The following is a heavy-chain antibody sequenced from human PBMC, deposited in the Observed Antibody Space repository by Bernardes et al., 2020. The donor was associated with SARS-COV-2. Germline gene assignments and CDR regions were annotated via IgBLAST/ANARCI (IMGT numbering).Heavy chain of an antibody. J-gene: IGHJ4*02. CDR1: GGPIHSGGYS. D-gene: IGHD3-10*01. CDR2: IYHTGST. V-gene: IGHV4-30-2*01. Sequence: TLSRTFAFSGGPIHSGGYSWSWIRQPPGKGLEWIGYIYHTGSTYYNPSLKSRVTISVDRSKNHFSLKLSSVTAADTAVYYCARGGGAITMVRGLIAPFDYWGQGTLVTVSS. CDR3: ARGGGAITMVRGLIAPFDY.